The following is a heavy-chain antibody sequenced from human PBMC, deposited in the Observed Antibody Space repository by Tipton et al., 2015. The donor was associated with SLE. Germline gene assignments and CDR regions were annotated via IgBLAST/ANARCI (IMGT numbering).Heavy chain of an antibody. CDR3: AKGALLLWFGEPSPGNY. CDR2: IKQDGSVK. Sequence: SLRLSCAASGFTFSSYWMSWVRQAPGKGLEWVANIKQDGSVKYYVDSVKGRFTISRDNSKNTLYLQMNSLRAEDTAVYYCAKGALLLWFGEPSPGNYWGQGTLVTVSS. V-gene: IGHV3-7*03. CDR1: GFTFSSYW. D-gene: IGHD3-10*01. J-gene: IGHJ4*02.